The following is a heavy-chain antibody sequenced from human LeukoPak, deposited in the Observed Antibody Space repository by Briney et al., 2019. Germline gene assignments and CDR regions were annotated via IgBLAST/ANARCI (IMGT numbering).Heavy chain of an antibody. CDR1: GFTFSSYG. CDR3: ARDRGGWQFDY. Sequence: PGGSLRLSCAASGFTFSSYGMHWVRQAPGKGLEGVAVISYDGVTKFDADSVKGRFTFSRDTSKNTLYLQMNRLRSEDTAVYYCARDRGGWQFDYWGQGTLVNVSS. CDR2: ISYDGVTK. D-gene: IGHD6-19*01. V-gene: IGHV3-30*03. J-gene: IGHJ4*02.